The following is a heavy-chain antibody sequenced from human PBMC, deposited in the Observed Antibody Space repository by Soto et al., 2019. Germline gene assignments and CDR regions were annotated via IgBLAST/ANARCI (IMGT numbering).Heavy chain of an antibody. D-gene: IGHD3-22*01. CDR1: EFTFRNYE. CDR3: ARGLRNYYDRSGLHY. CDR2: ISYTGSTI. J-gene: IGHJ4*02. V-gene: IGHV3-48*03. Sequence: LRLSCVGSEFTFRNYEMNWVRQAPGKGLEWVSYISYTGSTIYYADSVRGRFTISRDNSKNSLYLQMNSLRAEDTAVYYCARGLRNYYDRSGLHYWGQGTLVTVSS.